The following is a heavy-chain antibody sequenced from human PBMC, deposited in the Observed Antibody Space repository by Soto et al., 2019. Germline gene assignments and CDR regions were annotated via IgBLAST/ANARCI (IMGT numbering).Heavy chain of an antibody. CDR2: ISAYNGNT. D-gene: IGHD6-19*01. V-gene: IGHV1-18*01. J-gene: IGHJ4*02. Sequence: ASVKVSCKASGYTFTSYGISWVRKAPGQGLEWMGWISAYNGNTNYAQKLQGRVTMTTDTSTSTAYMELRSLRSDDTAVYYCARGRVNSSGWYGPPPYYFDYWGQGTLVTVSS. CDR1: GYTFTSYG. CDR3: ARGRVNSSGWYGPPPYYFDY.